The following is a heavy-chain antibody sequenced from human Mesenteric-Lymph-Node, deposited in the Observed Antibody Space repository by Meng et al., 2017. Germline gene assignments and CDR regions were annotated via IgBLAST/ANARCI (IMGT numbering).Heavy chain of an antibody. J-gene: IGHJ4*02. D-gene: IGHD3-22*01. CDR2: INHSGST. CDR1: GGSFSGYY. Sequence: SETLSLTCAVYGGSFSGYYWSWIRQPPGKGLEWIGEINHSGSTNYNPSLKSRVTISVDTSKNQFSLKLSSVTAADTAVYYCAKHKGVPYYYDSSGYGLYYFDYWGQGTLVTVSS. CDR3: AKHKGVPYYYDSSGYGLYYFDY. V-gene: IGHV4-34*01.